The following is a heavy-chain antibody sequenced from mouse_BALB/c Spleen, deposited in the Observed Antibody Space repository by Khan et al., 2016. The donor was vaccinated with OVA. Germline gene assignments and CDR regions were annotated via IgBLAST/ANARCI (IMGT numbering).Heavy chain of an antibody. CDR2: ISPGSGDT. V-gene: IGHV1-77*01. D-gene: IGHD1-2*01. Sequence: QVRLQQSGAELARPGASVKLSCKASGYTFTDYYINWVKQRTGQGLEWIGEISPGSGDTYYNEKFKGKATLTADKSSTTAYMQLSSLTSEASAVYCCARRNYFGYTFAYGGQGTLVTVSA. J-gene: IGHJ3*01. CDR3: ARRNYFGYTFAY. CDR1: GYTFTDYY.